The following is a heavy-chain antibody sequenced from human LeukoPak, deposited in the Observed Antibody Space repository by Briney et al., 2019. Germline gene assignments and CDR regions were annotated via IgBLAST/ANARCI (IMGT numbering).Heavy chain of an antibody. V-gene: IGHV3-7*01. J-gene: IGHJ3*02. D-gene: IGHD2-15*01. CDR3: ATEPGIGYAFDI. CDR1: GITFRNYW. Sequence: GESLTLSCVASGITFRNYWMSWVRQAPGKGLEWVANINPDGSTENYVPSVKGRFTLSRDNARNSLSLQMNSLRAEDTAVYYCATEPGIGYAFDIWGRGTMVTVSS. CDR2: INPDGSTE.